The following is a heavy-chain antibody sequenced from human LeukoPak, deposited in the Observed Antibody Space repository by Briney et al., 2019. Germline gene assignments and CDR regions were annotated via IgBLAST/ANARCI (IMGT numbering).Heavy chain of an antibody. Sequence: SETLSLTCTVSGGSITSDIYWNWIRQHPGKGLEWIGSIHNSRGTSYNPSLESRLTISLGTSENQFFLKMSYVTAADTAMYYCGKVGGNSNSWGQGTLVTVSS. J-gene: IGHJ4*02. CDR3: GKVGGNSNS. D-gene: IGHD4-23*01. CDR2: IHNSRGT. CDR1: GGSITSDIY. V-gene: IGHV4-31*03.